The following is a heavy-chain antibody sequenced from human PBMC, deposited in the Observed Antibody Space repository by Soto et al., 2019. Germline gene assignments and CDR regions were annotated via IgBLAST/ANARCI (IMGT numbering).Heavy chain of an antibody. J-gene: IGHJ4*02. CDR3: AREYCSGGVCYDY. D-gene: IGHD2-15*01. V-gene: IGHV1-69*08. Sequence: QVQLVQSGAEVKKPGSSVRVSCKASGDTFNTYTLFWVRQAPGHGLEWVGRIIPIVGVAHYKQKLQGRVTITADKSTRTAYMELSSLISEDTAVYYWAREYCSGGVCYDYWGQGTLVTVSS. CDR1: GDTFNTYT. CDR2: IIPIVGVA.